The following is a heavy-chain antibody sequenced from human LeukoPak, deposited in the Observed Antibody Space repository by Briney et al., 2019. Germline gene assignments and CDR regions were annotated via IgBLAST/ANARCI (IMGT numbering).Heavy chain of an antibody. D-gene: IGHD5-24*01. CDR2: IYYSGST. J-gene: IGHJ4*02. CDR1: GGSISSSSYY. CDR3: ARLEMREGPEDY. Sequence: SETLSLTCTVSGGSISSSSYYWGWIRQPPGKGLEWIGSIYYSGSTYYNPSLKSRVTISVDTSKSQFSLKLSSVTAADTAVYYCARLEMREGPEDYWGQGTLVTVSS. V-gene: IGHV4-39*01.